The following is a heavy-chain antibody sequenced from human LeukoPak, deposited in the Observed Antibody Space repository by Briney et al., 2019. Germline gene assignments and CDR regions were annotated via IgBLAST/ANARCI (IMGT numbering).Heavy chain of an antibody. Sequence: SVKVSCKASGFTFTSSAVQWVRQARGQRLEWIGWIVVGSGNTNYAQKFQERVTITRDMSTSTAYMGLSSLRSEDTAVYYCAAQARHSRTKYFDYWGQGTLVTVSS. J-gene: IGHJ4*02. CDR2: IVVGSGNT. CDR3: AAQARHSRTKYFDY. V-gene: IGHV1-58*01. D-gene: IGHD2-8*01. CDR1: GFTFTSSA.